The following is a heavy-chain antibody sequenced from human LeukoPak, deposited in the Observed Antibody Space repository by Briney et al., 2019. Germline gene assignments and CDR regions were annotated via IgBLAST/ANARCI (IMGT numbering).Heavy chain of an antibody. CDR1: GYSISSGYY. D-gene: IGHD2-15*01. V-gene: IGHV4-38-2*02. Sequence: SETLSLTCTVSGYSISSGYYWGWIRQPPGKGLEWIGSIYHSGSTYYNPSLKSRVTISVDTSKNQFSLKLSSVTAADTAVYYCARGFYCSGGSCYSHYYYYMDVWGKGTTVTVSS. CDR3: ARGFYCSGGSCYSHYYYYMDV. CDR2: IYHSGST. J-gene: IGHJ6*03.